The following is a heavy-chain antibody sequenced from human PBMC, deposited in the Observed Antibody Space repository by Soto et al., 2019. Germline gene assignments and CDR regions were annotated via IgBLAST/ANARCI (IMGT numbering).Heavy chain of an antibody. CDR2: IIPIFGTA. J-gene: IGHJ6*02. CDR1: GGTFSSYA. V-gene: IGHV1-69*05. Sequence: QVQLVQSGAEVKKPGSSVKVSCKASGGTFSSYAISWVRQAPGQGLEWMGGIIPIFGTANYAQKFQGRVTITXXEXTXXASMELRSLRSEDTAVYYCASDPPGRGYYYYGMDVWGQGTTVTVSS. CDR3: ASDPPGRGYYYYGMDV.